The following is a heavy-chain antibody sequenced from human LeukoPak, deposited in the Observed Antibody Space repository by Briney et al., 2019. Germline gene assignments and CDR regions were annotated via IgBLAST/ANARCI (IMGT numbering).Heavy chain of an antibody. J-gene: IGHJ4*02. Sequence: PSGTLCLTCAVSGGSISSYYWSWIRQPPGKGLEWIGYIYYRGSTNYNPSLKSRVTISVDTSKNQFSLKLSSVTAADTAVYYCAREAADAYFDYWGQGTLVTVSS. CDR3: AREAADAYFDY. CDR1: GGSISSYY. CDR2: IYYRGST. V-gene: IGHV4-59*01. D-gene: IGHD6-13*01.